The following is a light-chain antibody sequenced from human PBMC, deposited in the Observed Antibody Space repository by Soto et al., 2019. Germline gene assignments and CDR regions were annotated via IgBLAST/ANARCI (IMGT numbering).Light chain of an antibody. CDR3: HQYDKAPQT. J-gene: IGKJ2*01. V-gene: IGKV3-20*01. CDR1: QYMTRTY. Sequence: EIVLTQSPGTLSLSPGERATLSCRASQYMTRTYIACYQQKPGQAPRLLIYAASNRATGIPDKFSGSGSGTDYSLTITRLEPEDSAVYYCHQYDKAPQTFGQGTKVEIK. CDR2: AAS.